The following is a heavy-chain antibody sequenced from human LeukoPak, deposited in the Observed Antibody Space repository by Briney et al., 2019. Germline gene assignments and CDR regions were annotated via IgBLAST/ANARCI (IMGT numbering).Heavy chain of an antibody. CDR3: ARDSITTFGVAMGYCDY. J-gene: IGHJ4*02. D-gene: IGHD3-3*01. CDR2: ISTSGSI. CDR1: GGSINSYY. Sequence: SETLSLTCSVSGGSINSYYWSWIRQPGGKGLEWIGRISTSGSINYNPSLQSRVTMSVDTSKSQFSLGLSSATAADTAVYYCARDSITTFGVAMGYCDYWGQGTLVTVSS. V-gene: IGHV4-4*07.